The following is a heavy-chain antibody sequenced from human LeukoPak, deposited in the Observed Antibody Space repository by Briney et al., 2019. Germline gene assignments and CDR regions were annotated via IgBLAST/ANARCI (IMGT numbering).Heavy chain of an antibody. CDR3: ARVASHYCSSTSCYPFDY. V-gene: IGHV3-20*03. CDR1: GFTFDDYG. D-gene: IGHD2-2*01. CDR2: INWNGGST. Sequence: PGGSLRLSFAASGFTFDDYGMSWVRQAPGKGLEWVSGINWNGGSTGYADSVKGRFTISRDNAKNSLYLQMNSLRAEDTALYYCARVASHYCSSTSCYPFDYWGQGTLVTVSS. J-gene: IGHJ4*02.